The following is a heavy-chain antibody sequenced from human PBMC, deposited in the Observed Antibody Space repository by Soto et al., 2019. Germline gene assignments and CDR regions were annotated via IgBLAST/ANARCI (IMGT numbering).Heavy chain of an antibody. CDR2: LHSGGDT. D-gene: IGHD3-10*01. Sequence: EVQLVESGGGLVQPGGSLRLSCVASGIPVSSNYMTWVRQAPGKGLEWVSVLHSGGDTYYANSVKGRFTISRHDSTNTLFLQMNNLTAEDTAMYYSARDGPYYYPSRMDVWGQGTTVTVSS. V-gene: IGHV3-53*04. CDR3: ARDGPYYYPSRMDV. J-gene: IGHJ6*02. CDR1: GIPVSSNY.